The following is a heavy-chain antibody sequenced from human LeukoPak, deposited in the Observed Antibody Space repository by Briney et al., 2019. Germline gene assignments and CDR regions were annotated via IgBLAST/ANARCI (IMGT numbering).Heavy chain of an antibody. CDR2: ISSGTTPI. CDR1: GVTFSSYE. V-gene: IGHV3-48*03. CDR3: ARRYCSSTSCTLDY. Sequence: PGGSLRLSCTASGVTFSSYEMNWVRQAPGKGLEWVSYISSGTTPIYYADSVKGRFTISRDNAKNSLYLQMNSLRAEDTAVYYCARRYCSSTSCTLDYWGQGTLVTVSS. D-gene: IGHD2-2*01. J-gene: IGHJ4*02.